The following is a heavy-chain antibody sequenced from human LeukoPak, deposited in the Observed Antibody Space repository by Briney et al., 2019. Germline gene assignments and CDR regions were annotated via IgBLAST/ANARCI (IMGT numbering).Heavy chain of an antibody. CDR2: ISGSGDSA. CDR3: ARSGRSGWYDF. V-gene: IGHV3-23*01. CDR1: SFTFNNYA. J-gene: IGHJ5*01. D-gene: IGHD5-12*01. Sequence: GGSLRLSCAASSFTFNNYAMTWVRQAPGEGLHWVAAISGSGDSAFYAESVKGRFIISRDNSRNKVYLQMNSLRVEDTAMYKCARSGRSGWYDFWGRGTLVTVSS.